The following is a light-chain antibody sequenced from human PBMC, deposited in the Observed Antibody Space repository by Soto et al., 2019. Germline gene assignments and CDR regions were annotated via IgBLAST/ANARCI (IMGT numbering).Light chain of an antibody. Sequence: QSALTQPASVSGSPGQSITISCTGTSSDVGGYNYVSWYQQHPGKAPKLMIYEVSNRPSGVSNRFSCSKSGNTASRTISGLEAEDEADYYCSSYTSSSTPYVFGPGTKLTVL. CDR3: SSYTSSSTPYV. V-gene: IGLV2-14*01. CDR2: EVS. CDR1: SSDVGGYNY. J-gene: IGLJ1*01.